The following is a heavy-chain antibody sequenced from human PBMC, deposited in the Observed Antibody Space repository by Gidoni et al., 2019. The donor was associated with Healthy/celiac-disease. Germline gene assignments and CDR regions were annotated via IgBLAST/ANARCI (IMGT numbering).Heavy chain of an antibody. V-gene: IGHV4-59*01. CDR1: GGSISSYY. D-gene: IGHD1-26*01. Sequence: QVQLQESGPGLVKPSETLSLTCTVSGGSISSYYWSWIRQPPGKGLEWIGYIYYSGSTNYNPSLKSRVTISVDTSKNQFSLKLSSVTAADTAVYYCAREWGFVNWFDPWGQGTLVTVSS. J-gene: IGHJ5*02. CDR2: IYYSGST. CDR3: AREWGFVNWFDP.